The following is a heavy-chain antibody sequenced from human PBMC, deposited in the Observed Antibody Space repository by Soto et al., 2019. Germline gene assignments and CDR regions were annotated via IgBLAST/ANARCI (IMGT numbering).Heavy chain of an antibody. CDR3: AKNGQWLATPPEA. V-gene: IGHV3-23*01. D-gene: IGHD6-19*01. Sequence: GGSLRLSCAASGFSFGTFVMTWFRQAPGGGLEWVASITDSGYTASYAETVEGRFTISRDNSKNKLHLQMNDLRAEDTATYYCAKNGQWLATPPEAWGQGTLVTVSS. J-gene: IGHJ4*02. CDR1: GFSFGTFV. CDR2: ITDSGYTA.